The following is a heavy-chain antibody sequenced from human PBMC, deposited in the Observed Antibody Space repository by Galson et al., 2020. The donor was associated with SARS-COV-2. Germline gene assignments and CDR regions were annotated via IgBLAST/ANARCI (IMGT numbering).Heavy chain of an antibody. D-gene: IGHD2-2*01. CDR2: ISYDGSNK. J-gene: IGHJ6*02. Sequence: GGSLILSCAASGFTFSSYGMHWVRQAPGKGLEWVAVISYDGSNKYYADSVKGRFTISRDNSKNTLYLQMNSLRAEDTAVYYCAKLVVPAAGRYYYYYYYGMDVWGQGTTVTVSS. V-gene: IGHV3-30*18. CDR1: GFTFSSYG. CDR3: AKLVVPAAGRYYYYYYYGMDV.